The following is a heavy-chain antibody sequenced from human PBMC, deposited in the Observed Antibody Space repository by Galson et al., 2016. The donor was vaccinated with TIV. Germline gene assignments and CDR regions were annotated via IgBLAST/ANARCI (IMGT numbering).Heavy chain of an antibody. CDR3: TTELGYCSGGYCYYFDY. CDR2: IKSNFDGGTT. V-gene: IGHV3-15*01. Sequence: KGLEWVGRIKSNFDGGTTDYAAPVKGRFTIARHDSKNTLFLQMNRLKTEDTAVYYCTTELGYCSGGYCYYFDYWGQGTLVTVSS. J-gene: IGHJ4*02. D-gene: IGHD2-15*01.